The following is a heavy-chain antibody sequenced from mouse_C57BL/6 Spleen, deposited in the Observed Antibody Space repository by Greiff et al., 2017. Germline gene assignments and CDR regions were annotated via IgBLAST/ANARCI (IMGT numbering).Heavy chain of an antibody. CDR1: GYTFTDYY. CDR2: INPNNGGT. V-gene: IGHV1-26*01. Sequence: VQLQQSGPELVKPGASVKISCKASGYTFTDYYMNWVKQSHGKSLEWIGDINPNNGGTSYNQKFKGKATLTVDKSSSTAYIELRSLTSEDSAVYYCARSWEGDYFDYWGQGTTLTVSS. J-gene: IGHJ2*01. CDR3: ARSWEGDYFDY. D-gene: IGHD4-1*01.